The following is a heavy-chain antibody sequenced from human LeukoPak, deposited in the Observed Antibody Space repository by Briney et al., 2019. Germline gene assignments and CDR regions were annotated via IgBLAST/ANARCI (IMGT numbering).Heavy chain of an antibody. J-gene: IGHJ4*02. V-gene: IGHV1-2*02. CDR2: IDPNSGGT. CDR3: AGDTGRDGYSFDY. D-gene: IGHD5-24*01. Sequence: ASVKVSCKASGYTFTGYHMHWVRQAPGQGLEWMGWIDPNSGGTNFVQKFQGRVTMTRDTSISTAYTELSRLRSDDTAVYYCAGDTGRDGYSFDYWGQGTLVTVSS. CDR1: GYTFTGYH.